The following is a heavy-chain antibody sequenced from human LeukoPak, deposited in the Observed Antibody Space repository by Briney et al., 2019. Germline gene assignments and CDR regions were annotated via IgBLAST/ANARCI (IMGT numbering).Heavy chain of an antibody. V-gene: IGHV1-69*04. D-gene: IGHD6-13*01. CDR2: IIPILGIA. Sequence: GASVKVSCKASGGIFSSYAISWVRQAPGQGLEWMGRIIPILGIANYAQKFQGRVTITADKSTSTAYMELSSLRSEDTAVYYCARGKQQLVVGWFDPWGQGTLVTVSS. CDR1: GGIFSSYA. J-gene: IGHJ5*02. CDR3: ARGKQQLVVGWFDP.